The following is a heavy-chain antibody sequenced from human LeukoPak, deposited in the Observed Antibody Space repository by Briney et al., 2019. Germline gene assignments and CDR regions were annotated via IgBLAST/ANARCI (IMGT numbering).Heavy chain of an antibody. Sequence: GASVKVSCKVSGYTLTELSMHWVRQAPGKGLEWMGGFDPEDGETIYAQKFQGRVTMTEDTSTDTAYMELNSLRAEDTAVYFCASILRYESPSDYWGQGTLVTVSS. CDR1: GYTLTELS. CDR2: FDPEDGET. D-gene: IGHD3-9*01. CDR3: ASILRYESPSDY. V-gene: IGHV1-24*01. J-gene: IGHJ4*02.